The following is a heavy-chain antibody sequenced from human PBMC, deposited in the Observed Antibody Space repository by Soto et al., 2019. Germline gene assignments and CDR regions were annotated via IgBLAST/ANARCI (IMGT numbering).Heavy chain of an antibody. CDR3: ARSLRATYPLTF. D-gene: IGHD2-21*01. CDR2: ISETGSHT. Sequence: GGSLRLSYEASGFTFTDYHMSWIRQAPGKGLEWVALISETGSHTAYAESVKGRFTISRDNARPSVFLQMNSLRSDDTAVYFCARSLRATYPLTFWGQGTPVTVSS. J-gene: IGHJ4*02. V-gene: IGHV3-11*06. CDR1: GFTFTDYH.